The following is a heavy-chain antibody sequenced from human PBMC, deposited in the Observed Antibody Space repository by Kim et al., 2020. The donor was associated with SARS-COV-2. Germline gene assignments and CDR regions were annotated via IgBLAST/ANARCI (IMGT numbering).Heavy chain of an antibody. V-gene: IGHV1-2*02. CDR3: ARGRPYLDV. CDR2: INPNSGDP. CDR1: GYTFTGNH. Sequence: ASVKVSCKASGYTFTGNHIYWVRQAPGQGLEWMGWINPNSGDPRYAQKFQGRVTMTRDTSISTAYMEVSRLTSDDTAVYYCARGRPYLDVWGQGTTGTVS. J-gene: IGHJ6*02.